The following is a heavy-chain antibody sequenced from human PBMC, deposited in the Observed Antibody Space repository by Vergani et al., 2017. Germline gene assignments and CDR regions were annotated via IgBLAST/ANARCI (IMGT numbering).Heavy chain of an antibody. CDR1: GYTFTGYY. Sequence: QVQLVQSGAEVKKPGASVEVSCKASGYTFTGYYMHWVRQAPGQGLEWMGWINPNSGGTNYAQKFQGRVTMTRDTSISTAYMELSRLRSDDTAVYYCARIXGGVGATFILAFDIWGQGTMVTVSS. CDR3: ARIXGGVGATFILAFDI. D-gene: IGHD1-26*01. CDR2: INPNSGGT. J-gene: IGHJ3*02. V-gene: IGHV1-2*02.